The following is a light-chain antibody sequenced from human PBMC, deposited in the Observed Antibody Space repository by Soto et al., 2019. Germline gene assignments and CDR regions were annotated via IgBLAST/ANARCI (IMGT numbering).Light chain of an antibody. Sequence: EIVLTQPPGTLSLSPGERATLSCRASQSVLNSYIAWYQQKPGQAPRLLISGATTRATGVPDRFSGSGSGADFTLTISRLEPEDFAVYFCQQYAASPITFGQGTRLEIK. V-gene: IGKV3-20*01. CDR2: GAT. CDR3: QQYAASPIT. J-gene: IGKJ5*01. CDR1: QSVLNSY.